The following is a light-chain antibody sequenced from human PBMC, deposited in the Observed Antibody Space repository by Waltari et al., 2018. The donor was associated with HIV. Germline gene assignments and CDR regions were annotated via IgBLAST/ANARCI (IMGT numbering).Light chain of an antibody. V-gene: IGLV2-8*01. J-gene: IGLJ2*01. CDR1: SSDVGGYNY. CDR3: SSFEGNNKFV. Sequence: QSALTQPPSASGSPGQSVTISCTGTSSDVGGYNYVSWYQNHPGKAPKLMIYEVTKRPSGVPDRFSGSKSCNTASLTVSGLQSDDEADFYCSSFEGNNKFVFGGGTKLTVL. CDR2: EVT.